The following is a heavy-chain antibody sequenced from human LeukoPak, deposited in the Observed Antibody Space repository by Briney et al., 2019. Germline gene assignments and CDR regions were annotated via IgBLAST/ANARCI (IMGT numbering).Heavy chain of an antibody. Sequence: GGSLRLSCAVSGFTFSNEAMGWVRQLRGGGLEWGSTISPGGGTTYHAESMKGRFTISRDNSKSTLYLEMNSLRVEDTAVYYCTKVRSGSSNWALRVFDYWGQGALVTVSS. V-gene: IGHV3-23*01. J-gene: IGHJ4*02. CDR3: TKVRSGSSNWALRVFDY. CDR1: GFTFSNEA. D-gene: IGHD4-11*01. CDR2: ISPGGGTT.